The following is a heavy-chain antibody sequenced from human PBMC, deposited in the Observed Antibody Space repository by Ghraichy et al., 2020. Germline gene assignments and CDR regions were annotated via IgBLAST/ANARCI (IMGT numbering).Heavy chain of an antibody. CDR3: ARGDGGVGTGS. Sequence: AGSLSLTCTVSGGSVSSGSYYWSWIRQPPGKGLEWIGYIYYSGSTNYNPSLKSRVTISVDTSKNQFSLKLSSVTAAETAGYYCARGDGGVGTGSWGQGTLVTVSS. D-gene: IGHD2-8*02. V-gene: IGHV4-61*01. CDR1: GGSVSSGSYY. J-gene: IGHJ5*02. CDR2: IYYSGST.